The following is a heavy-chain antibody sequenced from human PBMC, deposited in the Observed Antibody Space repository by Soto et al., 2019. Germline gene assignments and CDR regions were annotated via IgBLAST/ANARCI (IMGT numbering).Heavy chain of an antibody. V-gene: IGHV3-7*01. J-gene: IGHJ4*02. CDR1: VFTFSSFW. Sequence: GVLRLSCAASVFTFSSFWMDWVRQAPGKGLEWVANINPDGSEKHYVDSVKGRFTISRDNAKNSLYLQMSSLTAEDSALYYCSRSLDFWGQGTRVTVSS. CDR3: SRSLDF. CDR2: INPDGSEK.